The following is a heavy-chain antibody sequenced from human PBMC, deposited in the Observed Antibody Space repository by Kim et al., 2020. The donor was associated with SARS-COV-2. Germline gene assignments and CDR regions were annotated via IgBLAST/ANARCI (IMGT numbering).Heavy chain of an antibody. CDR3: ARGRELIGY. CDR2: GST. D-gene: IGHD3-10*01. V-gene: IGHV4-39*07. Sequence: GSTYYNPSLKSRVTISVDTSKNQFSLKLSSVTAADTAVYYCARGRELIGYWGQGTLVTVSS. J-gene: IGHJ4*02.